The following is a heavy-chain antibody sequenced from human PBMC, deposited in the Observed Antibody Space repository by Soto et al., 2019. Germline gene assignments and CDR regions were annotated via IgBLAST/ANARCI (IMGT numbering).Heavy chain of an antibody. V-gene: IGHV3-43*01. D-gene: IGHD6-13*01. CDR1: GFTFDVYT. Sequence: GGSLGLSCSASGFTFDVYTMHWVRQAQGKGLEWVSLISWDGGSTYYADSVKGRFTISRDNSKNSLYLQMNSLRTEDTALYYCAKDIYSSSWYGYYYYGMDVWGQGTTVTVSS. CDR3: AKDIYSSSWYGYYYYGMDV. CDR2: ISWDGGST. J-gene: IGHJ6*02.